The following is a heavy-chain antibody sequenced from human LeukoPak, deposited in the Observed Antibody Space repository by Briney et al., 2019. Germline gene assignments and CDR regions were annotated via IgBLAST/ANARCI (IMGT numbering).Heavy chain of an antibody. CDR3: ARVSGSGYYFLIDY. CDR2: IYHSGST. D-gene: IGHD3-22*01. V-gene: IGHV4-38-2*02. CDR1: GYSISSGYY. Sequence: SETLSLTCTVSGYSISSGYYWGWIRQPPGKGLEWIGSIYHSGSTYYNPSLKSRVTISVDTSKNQFSLKLSSVTAADTAVYYCARVSGSGYYFLIDYWGQGTLVTVSS. J-gene: IGHJ4*02.